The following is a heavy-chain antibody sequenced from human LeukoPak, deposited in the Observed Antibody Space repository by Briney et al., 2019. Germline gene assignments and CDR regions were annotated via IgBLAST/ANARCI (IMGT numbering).Heavy chain of an antibody. J-gene: IGHJ4*02. CDR2: ISSSSSYI. V-gene: IGHV3-21*01. CDR1: GFTFSSYS. D-gene: IGHD4-23*01. CDR3: ARDDYGGLFDY. Sequence: GGSLRLSCAASGFTFSSYSMNWFRQAPEKGLEWVSSISSSSSYIYYADSVKGRFTISRDNAKNSLYLQMNSLRAEDTAVYYCARDDYGGLFDYWGQGTLVTVSS.